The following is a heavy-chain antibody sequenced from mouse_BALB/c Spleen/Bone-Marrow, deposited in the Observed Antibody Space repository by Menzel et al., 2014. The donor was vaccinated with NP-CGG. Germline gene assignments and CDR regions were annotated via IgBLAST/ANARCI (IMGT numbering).Heavy chain of an antibody. D-gene: IGHD1-1*01. CDR3: ARALHYYGSSYGAMDY. V-gene: IGHV1-87*01. Sequence: QVQLKHSGAELARPGASVKLSCKASGYTFTSYWMQWIKQRPGQGLEWIGAIYPGDGDTRFTQKFKGKATLTADKSSSTAYMQLSSLASEDSAVYYCARALHYYGSSYGAMDYWGQGTSVTVSS. J-gene: IGHJ4*01. CDR1: GYTFTSYW. CDR2: IYPGDGDT.